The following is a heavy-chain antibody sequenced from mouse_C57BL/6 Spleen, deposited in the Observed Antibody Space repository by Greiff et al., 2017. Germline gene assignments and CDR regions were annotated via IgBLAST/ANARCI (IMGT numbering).Heavy chain of an antibody. CDR1: GYTFTSYW. Sequence: QVQLQQSGAELAKPGASVKLSCKASGYTFTSYWMHWVKQRPGQGLEWIGYINPSSGYTKYNQKFKDKATLTADNSSSTAYMQLSSLTYEDSAVYYCARGDYYVDYWGQGTTLTVSS. V-gene: IGHV1-7*01. J-gene: IGHJ2*01. CDR3: ARGDYYVDY. CDR2: INPSSGYT.